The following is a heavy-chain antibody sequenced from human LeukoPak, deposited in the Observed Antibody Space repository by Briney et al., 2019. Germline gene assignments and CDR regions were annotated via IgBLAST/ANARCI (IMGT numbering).Heavy chain of an antibody. CDR1: GSTFSSYS. D-gene: IGHD6-13*01. Sequence: GGSLRLSCAASGSTFSSYSMNWVRQAPGKGLEWVSSISSSGSYIYYADSVKGRFTISRDNAKNSLYLQMNSLRAEDTAVYYCARGPLAAAGDYWGQGTLVTVSS. CDR3: ARGPLAAAGDY. J-gene: IGHJ4*02. CDR2: ISSSGSYI. V-gene: IGHV3-21*01.